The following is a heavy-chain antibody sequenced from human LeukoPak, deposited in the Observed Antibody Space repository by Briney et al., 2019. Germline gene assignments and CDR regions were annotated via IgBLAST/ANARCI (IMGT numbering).Heavy chain of an antibody. V-gene: IGHV4-38-2*01. Sequence: SETLSLTCAVSAYSISSGYYWGWIRQSPGKGLEWIATIFRSGSIHYNPPLKSRVTLSVNTSKNQFSLRLNSVTASDTALYYCARMGVSYYYDSSTYPTAFDVWGQGTMVSVSS. J-gene: IGHJ3*01. D-gene: IGHD3-22*01. CDR2: IFRSGSI. CDR1: AYSISSGYY. CDR3: ARMGVSYYYDSSTYPTAFDV.